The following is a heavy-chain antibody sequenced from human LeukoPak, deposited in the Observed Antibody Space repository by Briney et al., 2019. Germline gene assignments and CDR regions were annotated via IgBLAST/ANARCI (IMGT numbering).Heavy chain of an antibody. CDR3: ARESNINNWFDP. J-gene: IGHJ5*02. Sequence: SETLSLTCTVSGGSISSNAYYWAWIRQPPGKGLEWIGSIYSSVSTYYNPSLKSRVTISVDTSKNQFSLKLSSVTAADTAVYYCARESNINNWFDPWGQGTLVTVSS. CDR2: IYSSVST. V-gene: IGHV4-39*07. CDR1: GGSISSNAYY. D-gene: IGHD2/OR15-2a*01.